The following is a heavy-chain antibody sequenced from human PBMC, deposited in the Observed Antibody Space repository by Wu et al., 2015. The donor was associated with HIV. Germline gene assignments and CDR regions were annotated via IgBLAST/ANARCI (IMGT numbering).Heavy chain of an antibody. J-gene: IGHJ4*02. Sequence: QVELVQSGAEVKKPGASVKVSCKAFGYTFTAYYMHWVRQAPRQGLEWMGWINPNSGGTSYAQKFQGRVTMTRDTSISTAYMELSRLISDDTALYYCARGPGYCSSTSCYLFDSWGQGTLVTVSS. CDR2: INPNSGGT. CDR3: ARGPGYCSSTSCYLFDS. V-gene: IGHV1-2*02. D-gene: IGHD2-2*01. CDR1: GYTFTAYY.